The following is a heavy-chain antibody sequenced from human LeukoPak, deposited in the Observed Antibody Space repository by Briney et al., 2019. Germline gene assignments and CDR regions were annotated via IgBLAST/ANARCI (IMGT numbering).Heavy chain of an antibody. V-gene: IGHV4-39*07. CDR1: GGSISSSSYY. CDR3: ARITGPPGRGWYFDL. CDR2: IYYSGST. Sequence: SETLSLTCTVSGGSISSSSYYWGWIRQPPGKGLEWIGSIYYSGSTFYNPSLKSRVTMSVDTSKNQFSLKLTSVTAADTAVYYCARITGPPGRGWYFDLWGRGTLVTVSS. J-gene: IGHJ2*01. D-gene: IGHD1-20*01.